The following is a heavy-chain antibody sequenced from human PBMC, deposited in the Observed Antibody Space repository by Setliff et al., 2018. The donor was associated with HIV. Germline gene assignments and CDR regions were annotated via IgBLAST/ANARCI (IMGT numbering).Heavy chain of an antibody. V-gene: IGHV1-2*02. CDR1: GYTFTGYY. J-gene: IGHJ6*03. CDR3: ARWPTTASRYYHYYMDV. Sequence: GASVKVSCKASGYTFTGYYMHWVRQAPGQGLEWMGWINPNSGGTNYAQKFQGRVTMTSDTSISTAYMELSRLRSDDTAVYYCARWPTTASRYYHYYMDVWGKGTTVTVSS. CDR2: INPNSGGT. D-gene: IGHD4-17*01.